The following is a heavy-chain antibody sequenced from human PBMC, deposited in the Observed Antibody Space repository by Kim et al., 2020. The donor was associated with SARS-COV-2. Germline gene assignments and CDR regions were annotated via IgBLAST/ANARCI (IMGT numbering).Heavy chain of an antibody. D-gene: IGHD4-17*01. Sequence: SYAQKFQGRVTMTRDTSTSTVYMELSSLRSEDTAVYYCARERRSNGGFDPWGQGTLVTVSS. V-gene: IGHV1-46*01. J-gene: IGHJ5*02. CDR3: ARERRSNGGFDP.